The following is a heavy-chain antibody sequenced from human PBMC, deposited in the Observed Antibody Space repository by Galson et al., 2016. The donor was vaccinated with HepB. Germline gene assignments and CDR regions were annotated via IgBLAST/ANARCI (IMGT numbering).Heavy chain of an antibody. CDR2: IIPMFGIT. CDR3: ARSYDYIWGSSSHGKYFMDV. V-gene: IGHV1-69*13. Sequence: SVKVSCRDSGGTFSNYATTWVRQAPGEGLEWMGEIIPMFGITNYAQRFQGRVTITADESTSTAYMELSSLRSEDTAMYYCARSYDYIWGSSSHGKYFMDVWGRGTTVIVSS. D-gene: IGHD3-16*01. J-gene: IGHJ6*02. CDR1: GGTFSNYA.